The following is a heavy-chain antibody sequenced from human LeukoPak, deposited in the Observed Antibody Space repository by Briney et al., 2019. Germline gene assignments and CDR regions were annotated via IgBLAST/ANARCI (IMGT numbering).Heavy chain of an antibody. CDR1: GGTFSSYA. D-gene: IGHD6-6*01. CDR3: ARDSSPSGGYYYYMDV. J-gene: IGHJ6*03. Sequence: SVKVSCKVSGGTFSSYAISWVRQAPGQGLEWMGGIIPIFGTANYAQKFQGRVTITADESTSTAYMELSSLRSEDTAVYYCARDSSPSGGYYYYMDVWGKGTTVTVSS. CDR2: IIPIFGTA. V-gene: IGHV1-69*13.